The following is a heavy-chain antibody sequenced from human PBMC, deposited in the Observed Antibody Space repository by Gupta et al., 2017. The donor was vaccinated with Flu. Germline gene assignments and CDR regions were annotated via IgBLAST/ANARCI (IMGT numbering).Heavy chain of an antibody. CDR1: GGTFSRYA. CDR3: RIAPRPGRPGDYGMDV. J-gene: IGHJ6*02. D-gene: IGHD6-6*01. CDR2: IIPIFGRP. Sequence: QVQLVQSGAEVKKPGSSVKVSCKASGGTFSRYAISWVRQAPGQGLEWMGTIIPIFGRPHYAQKFDGRVTITADESTSTVYMELTRLRHEDTAVYYCRIAPRPGRPGDYGMDVWGQGTTVTISS. V-gene: IGHV1-69*18.